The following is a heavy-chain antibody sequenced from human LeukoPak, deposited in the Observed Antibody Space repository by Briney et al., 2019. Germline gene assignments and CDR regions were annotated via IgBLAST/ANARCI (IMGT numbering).Heavy chain of an antibody. CDR2: INPTSSGT. CDR1: GYIFTGYY. Sequence: ASVKVSCKASGYIFTGYYIHWVRQAPGQGLEWMGWINPTSSGTNYAQKFQGRVTMTRDTSISTAYMELSRLRSDDTAVYYCARHVGYSNWFDPWGQGTLVTVSS. J-gene: IGHJ5*02. CDR3: ARHVGYSNWFDP. D-gene: IGHD2-15*01. V-gene: IGHV1-2*02.